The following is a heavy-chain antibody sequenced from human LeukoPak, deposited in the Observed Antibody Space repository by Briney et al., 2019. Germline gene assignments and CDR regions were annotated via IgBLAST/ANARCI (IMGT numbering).Heavy chain of an antibody. V-gene: IGHV3-21*04. CDR1: GFTFSSYS. CDR2: ISSSSSYI. D-gene: IGHD2-2*01. CDR3: AKHIVVVGGRTPRGLGY. Sequence: GGSLRLSCAASGFTFSSYSMNWVRQAPGKGLEWVSSISSSSSYIYYADSVKGRFTISRDNAKNSLYLQMSSLRAEDTAVYYCAKHIVVVGGRTPRGLGYWGQGTLVTVSS. J-gene: IGHJ4*02.